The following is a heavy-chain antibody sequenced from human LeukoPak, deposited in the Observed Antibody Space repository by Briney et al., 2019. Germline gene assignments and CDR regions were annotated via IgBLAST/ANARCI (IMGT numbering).Heavy chain of an antibody. CDR1: GGSFSGYY. V-gene: IGHV4-34*01. J-gene: IGHJ4*02. D-gene: IGHD2-21*02. CDR2: INHSGST. Sequence: SETLSLTCAVYGGSFSGYYWSWIRQPPGKGLEWIGEINHSGSTNYNPSLKSRVTISVDTSKNQFSLKLSSVTAPDTAVYYCARGGSTVTATLYYFDYWGQGTLVTVSS. CDR3: ARGGSTVTATLYYFDY.